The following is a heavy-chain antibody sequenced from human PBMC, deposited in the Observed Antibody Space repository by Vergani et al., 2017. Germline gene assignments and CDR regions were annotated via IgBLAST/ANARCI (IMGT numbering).Heavy chain of an antibody. CDR1: GGSISSYY. V-gene: IGHV4-59*01. CDR2: IYYSGST. D-gene: IGHD6-13*01. CDR3: ASGGVSSSWYGISFDY. Sequence: QVQLQESGPGLVKPSETLSLTCTVSGGSISSYYWSWIRQPPGKGLEWIGYIYYSGSTNYNPSLKSRVTISVDTSKNQFSLKLSSVTAADTAVYYCASGGVSSSWYGISFDYWGQGTLVTVSS. J-gene: IGHJ4*02.